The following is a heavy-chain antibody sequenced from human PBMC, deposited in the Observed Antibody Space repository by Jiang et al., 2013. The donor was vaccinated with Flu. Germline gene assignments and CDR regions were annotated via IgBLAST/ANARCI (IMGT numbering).Heavy chain of an antibody. CDR3: ARDNNCGGDRCNWFDP. CDR1: GGSISSGGYY. D-gene: IGHD2-21*02. CDR2: IYYSGST. V-gene: IGHV4-31*03. J-gene: IGHJ5*02. Sequence: PGLVKPSQTLSLTCTVSGGSISSGGYYWSWIRQHPGKGLEWIGYIYYSGSTYYNPSLKSRVTISVDTSKNQFSLKLSSVTAADTAVYYCARDNNCGGDRCNWFDPWGQGTLVTVSS.